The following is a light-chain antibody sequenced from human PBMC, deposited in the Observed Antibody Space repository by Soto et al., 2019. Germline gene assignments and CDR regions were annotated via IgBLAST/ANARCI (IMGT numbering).Light chain of an antibody. CDR1: QTINNW. Sequence: DIQMTQSPSTLSASVGDRVTITCRASQTINNWLAWYQQKPGKAPKVLIYETSTLQGGVPSRFSGSGSGTEFTLTISSLQPDDFAYYYCQQYYNYSSLTFGGGTKVEIK. J-gene: IGKJ4*01. V-gene: IGKV1-5*03. CDR3: QQYYNYSSLT. CDR2: ETS.